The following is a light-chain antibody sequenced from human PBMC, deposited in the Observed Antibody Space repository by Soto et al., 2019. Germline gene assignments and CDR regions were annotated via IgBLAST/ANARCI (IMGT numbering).Light chain of an antibody. CDR3: CAFTSAGTWV. CDR1: SANIGRNP. V-gene: IGLV1-44*01. Sequence: QSVLTQPPSASGTPGQRVTISCSGSSANIGRNPVNWYQQLPGAAPKFLIYSNNQRPSGVPDRFSGSKSGNMASLTISGLQAEDEADYYCCAFTSAGTWVFGGGTKLTVL. CDR2: SNN. J-gene: IGLJ3*02.